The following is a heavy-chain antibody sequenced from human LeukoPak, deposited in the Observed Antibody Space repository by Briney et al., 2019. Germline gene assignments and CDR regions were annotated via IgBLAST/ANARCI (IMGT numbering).Heavy chain of an antibody. V-gene: IGHV3-48*03. D-gene: IGHD5-18*01. CDR3: AKDHAVSYGCFDY. J-gene: IGHJ4*02. CDR1: GFSFSSYE. CDR2: ISSSGSKT. Sequence: GGSLRLSCAASGFSFSSYEMNWVRQAPGKGLEWIPYISSSGSKTYYADSVKGRFTISRDNYKNTLYLQMNSLRAEDTAVYYCAKDHAVSYGCFDYWGQGTLVTVSS.